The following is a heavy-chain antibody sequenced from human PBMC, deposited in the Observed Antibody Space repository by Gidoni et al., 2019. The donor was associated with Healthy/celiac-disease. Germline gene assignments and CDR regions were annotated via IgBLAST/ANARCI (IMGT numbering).Heavy chain of an antibody. D-gene: IGHD3-22*01. CDR3: ARDRHGAYDSSGYYYVFAFDI. V-gene: IGHV3-48*03. CDR2: ISSSGSTI. Sequence: EVQLVESGGGLVQPGGSLRLSCAASGFTFSSYEMNWVRQAPGKGLEWVSYISSSGSTIYYADSVKGRFTISRDNAKNSLYLQMNSLRAEDTAVYYCARDRHGAYDSSGYYYVFAFDIWGQGTMVTVSS. J-gene: IGHJ3*02. CDR1: GFTFSSYE.